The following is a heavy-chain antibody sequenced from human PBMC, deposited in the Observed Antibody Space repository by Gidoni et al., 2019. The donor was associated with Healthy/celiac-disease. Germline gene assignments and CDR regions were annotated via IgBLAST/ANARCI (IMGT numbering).Heavy chain of an antibody. CDR2: IYHSGST. V-gene: IGHV4-38-2*02. D-gene: IGHD5-18*01. Sequence: QVQLQESGPGLVKPAETLSRTCAVSGYAISSGYYWGWIRQPPGKGLEWIGSIYHSGSTYYNPSLKSLVTISVDTSKTQFSLQLSSVTAADTAVYYCARDLGVTAMVRGYWYFDLWGRGTLVTVSS. CDR3: ARDLGVTAMVRGYWYFDL. CDR1: GYAISSGYY. J-gene: IGHJ2*01.